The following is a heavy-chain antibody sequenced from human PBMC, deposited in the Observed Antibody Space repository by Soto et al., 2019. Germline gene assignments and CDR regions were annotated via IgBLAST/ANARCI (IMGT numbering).Heavy chain of an antibody. Sequence: PGGPLRLSCAACGFTFSDHYMDWVRKTPGKGLEWVGRSRNKAHGYSTQYAASVQGRFTVSRDVSKNSFYLQMDNLETEDTAVYYCVRGPSGGNSANYYGLDVWGQGTTVTVSS. CDR3: VRGPSGGNSANYYGLDV. J-gene: IGHJ6*02. D-gene: IGHD2-21*02. CDR1: GFTFSDHY. CDR2: SRNKAHGYST. V-gene: IGHV3-72*01.